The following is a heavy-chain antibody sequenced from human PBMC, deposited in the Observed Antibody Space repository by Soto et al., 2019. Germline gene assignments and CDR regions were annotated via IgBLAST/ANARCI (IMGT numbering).Heavy chain of an antibody. D-gene: IGHD3-3*01. CDR2: IFWDDDN. CDR1: CFSLSTSGVA. Sequence: QITLKESGPTLVKPTQTLTLSCTFSCFSLSTSGVAVGWIRQAPRKAPEWLALIFWDDDNRYSPSLENQRTIPQDTSKSRVLLTKTNMDPVDTGTYYCARNFNFWSGYYCSYWGRGTLVTVSS. J-gene: IGHJ4*02. V-gene: IGHV2-5*02. CDR3: ARNFNFWSGYYCSY.